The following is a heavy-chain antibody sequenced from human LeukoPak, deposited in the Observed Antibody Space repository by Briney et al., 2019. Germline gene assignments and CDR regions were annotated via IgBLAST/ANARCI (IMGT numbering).Heavy chain of an antibody. CDR2: IYYSGST. D-gene: IGHD3-9*01. V-gene: IGHV4-59*08. J-gene: IGHJ5*02. CDR3: ARLHLYYDILTGYYYNWFDP. CDR1: GGSISSYY. Sequence: SETLSLTCTVSGGSISSYYWSWLRQPPGKGLEWIGYIYYSGSTNYNPSLKSRVTISVDTSKNQFSLKLSSVTAADTAVYYCARLHLYYDILTGYYYNWFDPWGQGTLVTVSS.